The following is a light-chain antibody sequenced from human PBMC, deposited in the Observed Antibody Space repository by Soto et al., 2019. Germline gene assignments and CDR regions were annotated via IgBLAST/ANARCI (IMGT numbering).Light chain of an antibody. Sequence: EIVLTQSPDTLSVSPGDRATLFCRASQSVGSYLAWYQQKPGQAPRLLIYAASTRAPDVPARFSGSGSGTEFTLTISSLQSADFGVYYCQQCDNRPPMFTFGQGTKVEI. CDR3: QQCDNRPPMFT. V-gene: IGKV3-15*01. CDR1: QSVGSY. J-gene: IGKJ2*01. CDR2: AAS.